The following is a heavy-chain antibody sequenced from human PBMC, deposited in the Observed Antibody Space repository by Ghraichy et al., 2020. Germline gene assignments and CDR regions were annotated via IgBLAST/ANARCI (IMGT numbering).Heavy chain of an antibody. CDR3: ARGPSIAAHFSHGMDV. J-gene: IGHJ6*02. Sequence: SETLSLTCAVYGGSFSGYYWSWIRQPPGKGLEWIGEINHSGSTNYNPSLKSRVTISVDTSKNQFSLKLSSVTAADTAVYYCARGPSIAAHFSHGMDVWGQGTTVTVSS. CDR2: INHSGST. CDR1: GGSFSGYY. V-gene: IGHV4-34*01. D-gene: IGHD6-6*01.